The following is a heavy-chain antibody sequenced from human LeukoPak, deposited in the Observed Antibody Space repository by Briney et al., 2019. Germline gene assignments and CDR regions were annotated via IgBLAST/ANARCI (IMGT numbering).Heavy chain of an antibody. CDR3: ARGMTVAANWFDP. J-gene: IGHJ5*02. CDR2: LNKSGGMP. V-gene: IGHV3-7*04. D-gene: IGHD6-19*01. CDR1: GFTFSSHW. Sequence: GGSLRLSCAASGFTFSSHWMNWVRQAPGKGLECVANLNKSGGMPYYVDSVKGRFTISRDNAENSLYLQMNSLRAEDTAVYYCARGMTVAANWFDPWGQGTLVTVSS.